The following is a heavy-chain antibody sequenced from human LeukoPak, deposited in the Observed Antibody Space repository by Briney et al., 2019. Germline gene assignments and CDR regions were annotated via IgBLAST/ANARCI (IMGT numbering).Heavy chain of an antibody. CDR2: ISYDGSNK. Sequence: GGSLRLSCAASGFTFSGYAMHWVRQAPGKGREWVAVISYDGSNKYYADSVKGQLTISRDNSKNTLYLQMNSLRAEDTAVYYCAKDYYGSGSYDYWGQGTLVTVSS. J-gene: IGHJ4*02. CDR3: AKDYYGSGSYDY. CDR1: GFTFSGYA. V-gene: IGHV3-30*18. D-gene: IGHD3-10*01.